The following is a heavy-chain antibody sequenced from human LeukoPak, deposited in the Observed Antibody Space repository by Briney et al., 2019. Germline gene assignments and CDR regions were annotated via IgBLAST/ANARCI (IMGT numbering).Heavy chain of an antibody. V-gene: IGHV3-13*04. CDR1: GFTFSSYD. J-gene: IGHJ4*02. CDR2: IGTAGDT. D-gene: IGHD1-26*01. Sequence: GGSLRLSCAASGFTFSSYDMHWVRQATGKGLEWVSAIGTAGDTYYQGSVRGRFTMSRENAKNSLYLQMNSLTAGDTAVYYCARGANTHFDYWGQGILVTVSS. CDR3: ARGANTHFDY.